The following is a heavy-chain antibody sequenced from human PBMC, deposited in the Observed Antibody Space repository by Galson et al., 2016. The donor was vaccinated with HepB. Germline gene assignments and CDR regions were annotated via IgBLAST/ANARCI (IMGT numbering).Heavy chain of an antibody. CDR1: GFPFSTSC. V-gene: IGHV3-7*03. Sequence: SLRLSCAASGFPFSTSCMTWVRQAPGKGPEWVAVIKPDGREIQYVDSVKGRFTISRDDGKNSLYLQMNTLRAEDTAVYYCARVFSYDRRDYYRHFDSWGRGTLVTVSS. D-gene: IGHD3-22*01. CDR2: IKPDGREI. J-gene: IGHJ4*02. CDR3: ARVFSYDRRDYYRHFDS.